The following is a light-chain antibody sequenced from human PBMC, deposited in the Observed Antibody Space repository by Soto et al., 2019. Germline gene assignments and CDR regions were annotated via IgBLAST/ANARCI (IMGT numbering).Light chain of an antibody. J-gene: IGLJ3*02. CDR3: AAWDDSLNAWV. CDR2: SNK. CDR1: SSNIGSNT. Sequence: QSVLTQPPSASGTPGQRVTISCSGSSSNIGSNTVNWYQQLPGTAPKLLIYSNKQRPSGVPDRFSGSKSGTSASLAISGLQSEDEADHYCAAWDDSLNAWVFGGGTKLTVL. V-gene: IGLV1-44*01.